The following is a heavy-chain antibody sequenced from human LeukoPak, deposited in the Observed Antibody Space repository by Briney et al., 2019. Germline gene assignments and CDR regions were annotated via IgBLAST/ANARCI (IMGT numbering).Heavy chain of an antibody. CDR1: GGSISRSSSY. V-gene: IGHV4-39*07. CDR2: IYYSGST. CDR3: ARYSGSYYNFDY. D-gene: IGHD1-26*01. Sequence: SETLSLTCTVSGGSISRSSSYWGWIRQPPGKGLEWIGSIYYSGSTYYNPSLKSRVTISVDTSKNQFSLKLSSVTAADTAVYYCARYSGSYYNFDYWGQGTLVTVSS. J-gene: IGHJ4*02.